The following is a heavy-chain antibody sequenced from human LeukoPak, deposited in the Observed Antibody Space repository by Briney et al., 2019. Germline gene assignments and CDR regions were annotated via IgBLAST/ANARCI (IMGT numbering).Heavy chain of an antibody. Sequence: ASVTVSCKASGYTFTGYYMHWVRQAPGQGLEWMGWINPNSGGTNYAQKFQGRVTMTRDTSISTAYMELSRLRSDDTAVYYCARGLRFLEWPLDYWGQGTLVTVSS. CDR1: GYTFTGYY. J-gene: IGHJ4*02. CDR2: INPNSGGT. V-gene: IGHV1-2*02. CDR3: ARGLRFLEWPLDY. D-gene: IGHD3-3*01.